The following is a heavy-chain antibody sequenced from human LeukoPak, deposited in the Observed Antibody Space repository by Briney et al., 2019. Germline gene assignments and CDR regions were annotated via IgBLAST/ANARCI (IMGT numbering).Heavy chain of an antibody. CDR2: IYTSGST. Sequence: SETLSLTCTVSGGSISSGSYYWSWLRQPAGTGLEWIGRIYTSGSTNYNPSLKSRVTISVDTSKNQFSLKLSSVTAADTAVYYCARESWTIAAAGYWGQGTLVTVSS. D-gene: IGHD6-13*01. V-gene: IGHV4-61*02. CDR3: ARESWTIAAAGY. CDR1: GGSISSGSYY. J-gene: IGHJ4*02.